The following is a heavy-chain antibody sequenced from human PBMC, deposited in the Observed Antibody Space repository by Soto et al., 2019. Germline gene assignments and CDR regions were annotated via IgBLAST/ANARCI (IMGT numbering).Heavy chain of an antibody. D-gene: IGHD2-15*01. Sequence: QVHLVESGGGMVQPGGSLRLSCTPSGFTFRNYGLHWVRQAPGKGLEWVALISYDGDNKYYTDSARGRFTVSRDNFKNTLFLQMDSLRPEDTAVYYCARRLWDVAVVVAATRGVFDIWGQGTMVTVSS. CDR1: GFTFRNYG. J-gene: IGHJ3*02. CDR2: ISYDGDNK. V-gene: IGHV3-30*03. CDR3: ARRLWDVAVVVAATRGVFDI.